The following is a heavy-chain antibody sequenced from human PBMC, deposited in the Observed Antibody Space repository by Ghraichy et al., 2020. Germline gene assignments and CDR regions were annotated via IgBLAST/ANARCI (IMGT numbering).Heavy chain of an antibody. CDR3: ARQIVVVVAARWPHAFDI. D-gene: IGHD2-15*01. V-gene: IGHV4-34*01. J-gene: IGHJ3*02. CDR1: GGSFSGYY. CDR2: INHSGST. Sequence: SETLSLTCAVYGGSFSGYYWSWIRQPPGKGLEWIGEINHSGSTNYNPSLKSRVTISVDTSKNQFSLKLSSVTAADTAVYYCARQIVVVVAARWPHAFDIWGQGTMVTVSS.